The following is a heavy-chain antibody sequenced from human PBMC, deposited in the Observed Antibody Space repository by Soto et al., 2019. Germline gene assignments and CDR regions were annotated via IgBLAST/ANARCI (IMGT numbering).Heavy chain of an antibody. Sequence: SLTWGVYNGSFSDYFWNWIRQPPGKGLEWIGEIKESGFATYNPSLKRRVTMSVDTANNQFSLKVTSVTAAVTAVYYCARGKSSGPLYYFDTWGQGTLVTVSS. J-gene: IGHJ4*02. CDR2: IKESGFA. CDR3: ARGKSSGPLYYFDT. V-gene: IGHV4-34*01. D-gene: IGHD6-19*01. CDR1: NGSFSDYF.